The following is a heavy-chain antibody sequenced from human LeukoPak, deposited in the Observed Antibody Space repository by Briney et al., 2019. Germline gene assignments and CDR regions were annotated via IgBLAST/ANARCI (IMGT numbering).Heavy chain of an antibody. D-gene: IGHD3-10*01. CDR1: GFTCSSYA. CDR2: ISGSGSTT. CDR3: AKVGDYYGSGKYSNFDY. J-gene: IGHJ4*02. Sequence: GGSLRLSCAASGFTCSSYAMSWVRQAPGKGLEWVSAISGSGSTTYYADSVKGRFTISRDNSKNTLYLQMSSLRAEDTAVYYCAKVGDYYGSGKYSNFDYWGQGTLVTVSS. V-gene: IGHV3-23*01.